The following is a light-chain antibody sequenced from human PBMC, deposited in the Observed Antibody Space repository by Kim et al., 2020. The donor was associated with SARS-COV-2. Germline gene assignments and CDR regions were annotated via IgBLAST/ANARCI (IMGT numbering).Light chain of an antibody. Sequence: SYELTQPPSVSVSPGQTASITCSGDKLGDKYACWYQQKPGQSPVLVIYQDSKRPSGIPERFSGSNSGNTATLTISGTQAMDEADYYCQAWDSSTASYVFGTATKFTVL. CDR3: QAWDSSTASYV. V-gene: IGLV3-1*01. CDR1: KLGDKY. CDR2: QDS. J-gene: IGLJ1*01.